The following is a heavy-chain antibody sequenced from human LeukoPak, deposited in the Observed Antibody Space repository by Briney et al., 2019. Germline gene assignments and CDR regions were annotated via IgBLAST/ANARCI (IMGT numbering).Heavy chain of an antibody. J-gene: IGHJ4*02. CDR2: IHTSNGAT. Sequence: ASVKVSCKASGYTFSGYYIHWMRQAPGQGLEWLGWIHTSNGATKYAQKFQGRVTMTTDTSFATVYMELSRLTSDDTAVYYCARDRGIWFGELTFDYWGQGTLVTVSS. CDR1: GYTFSGYY. CDR3: ARDRGIWFGELTFDY. D-gene: IGHD3-10*01. V-gene: IGHV1-2*02.